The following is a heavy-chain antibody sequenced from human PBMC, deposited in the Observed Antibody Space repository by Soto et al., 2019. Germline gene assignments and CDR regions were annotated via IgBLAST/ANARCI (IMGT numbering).Heavy chain of an antibody. D-gene: IGHD2-15*01. CDR2: INTSGGST. CDR3: AKFYGGKSAHAYTIDP. CDR1: GFTFSTYA. J-gene: IGHJ5*02. Sequence: AGGSLILSCAASGFTFSTYAMSWVRQAPGKGLEWVSTINTSGGSTYYADSVKGRFTISRDNSKNTLYLQMNSLRPEDTAVYYCAKFYGGKSAHAYTIDPWGQGTLVTVSS. V-gene: IGHV3-23*01.